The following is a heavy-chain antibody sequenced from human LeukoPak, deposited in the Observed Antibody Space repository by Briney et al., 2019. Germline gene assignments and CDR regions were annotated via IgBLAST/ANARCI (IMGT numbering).Heavy chain of an antibody. J-gene: IGHJ4*02. CDR2: IIPIFGTA. V-gene: IGHV1-69*01. Sequence: SVKVSCKASGGTFSSYAISWVRQAPGQGLEWMGGIIPIFGTANYAQKFQGRVTITADESTSTAYMELSSLRSGDTAVYYCAIPTSAGYSYGYDYWGQGTLVTVSS. D-gene: IGHD5-18*01. CDR3: AIPTSAGYSYGYDY. CDR1: GGTFSSYA.